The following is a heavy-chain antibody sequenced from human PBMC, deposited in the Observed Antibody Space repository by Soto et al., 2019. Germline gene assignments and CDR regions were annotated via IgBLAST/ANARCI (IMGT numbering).Heavy chain of an antibody. D-gene: IGHD1-20*01. CDR2: IGGDGAT. CDR1: GFTFSNYA. Sequence: EVQLLESGGALVQPVGSLRLSCAASGFTFSNYAMSWVRQAPGKGPEWVSSIGGDGATNYADSVKGRFTISRDNSKNTLYLQLNGLRVEDTAIYYCAKDAVPYNGKWDWLDPWGQGTLVTVSS. CDR3: AKDAVPYNGKWDWLDP. J-gene: IGHJ5*02. V-gene: IGHV3-23*01.